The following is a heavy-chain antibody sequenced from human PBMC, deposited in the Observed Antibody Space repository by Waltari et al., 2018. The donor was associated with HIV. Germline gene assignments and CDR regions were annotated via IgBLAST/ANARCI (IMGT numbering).Heavy chain of an antibody. CDR1: GFIFSAYW. J-gene: IGHJ4*02. V-gene: IGHV3-7*01. CDR3: ARPQGGYSYGFNY. CDR2: IKQDGSEQ. Sequence: EVQLVESGGGLVKPGGSLRLSCAASGFIFSAYWMSWVPRAPGKGLEWVANIKQDGSEQYYVDSVKGRFTISRDNAKNSLYLQMNSLRADDTAVYYCARPQGGYSYGFNYWGQGTLVTVSS. D-gene: IGHD5-18*01.